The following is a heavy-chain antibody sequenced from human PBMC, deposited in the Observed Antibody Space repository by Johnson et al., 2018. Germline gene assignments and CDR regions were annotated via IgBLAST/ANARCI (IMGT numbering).Heavy chain of an antibody. CDR3: VKEGPKPPYYYDSSSYSYFFDF. D-gene: IGHD3-22*01. J-gene: IGHJ4*02. Sequence: QVQLVESGGGVVQPGRSLRLSCAASGFIFSTYGMNWVRQAPGKGLEWVALISYDGRSKNYADSVTGRFTISRDNSKNTLYLQMNSLRAEDTAVYFCVKEGPKPPYYYDSSSYSYFFDFWGPGTLVTVSS. V-gene: IGHV3-30*18. CDR2: ISYDGRSK. CDR1: GFIFSTYG.